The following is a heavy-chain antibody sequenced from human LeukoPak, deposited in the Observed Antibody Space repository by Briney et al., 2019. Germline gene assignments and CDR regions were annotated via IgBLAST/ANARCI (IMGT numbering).Heavy chain of an antibody. CDR1: RFTFSTYS. J-gene: IGHJ3*02. CDR3: VRNDGDNAFDI. D-gene: IGHD4-17*01. V-gene: IGHV3-48*01. CDR2: SSSSSTNI. Sequence: GGSLRLSCAVSRFTFSTYSMNWVRQAPGRGLEWVSYSSSSSTNIYYKDSVKGRFTISRDNAKNSLYLHMTSLRAEDTAVYYCVRNDGDNAFDIWGQGTMVIVSS.